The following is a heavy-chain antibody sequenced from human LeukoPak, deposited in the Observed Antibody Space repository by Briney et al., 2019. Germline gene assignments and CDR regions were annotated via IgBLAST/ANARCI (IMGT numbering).Heavy chain of an antibody. D-gene: IGHD1-14*01. Sequence: SETLSLTCAVSGGSISSGGYYWSWIRQHPGKGLEWIGYIYYSGSTYYNPSLKSRVTISVDTSKNQFSLKLSSVTAADTAVYYCARSLPRQSRGLGRIDYWGQGTLVTVSS. J-gene: IGHJ4*02. V-gene: IGHV4-31*11. CDR1: GGSISSGGYY. CDR2: IYYSGST. CDR3: ARSLPRQSRGLGRIDY.